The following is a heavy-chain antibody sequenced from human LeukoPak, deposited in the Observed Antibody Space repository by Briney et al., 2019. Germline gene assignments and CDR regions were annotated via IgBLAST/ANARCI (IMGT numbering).Heavy chain of an antibody. Sequence: SETLSLTCTVSGGSISSDYWTWIRQPPGKGLEWIGYIFSSGSTNSNPSLKSRVTISVDTSKNQFSLKLSSVTAADTAVYYCARGARAGYNLEPFDYWGQGTLVTVSS. CDR1: GGSISSDY. V-gene: IGHV4-59*08. CDR2: IFSSGST. D-gene: IGHD5-24*01. J-gene: IGHJ4*02. CDR3: ARGARAGYNLEPFDY.